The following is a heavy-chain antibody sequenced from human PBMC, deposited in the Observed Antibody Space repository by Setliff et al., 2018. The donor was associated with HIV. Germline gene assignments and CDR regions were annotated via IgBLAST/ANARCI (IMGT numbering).Heavy chain of an antibody. J-gene: IGHJ5*02. CDR1: GGSLSTGGYY. CDR3: ARNFYVWGSYKFDP. V-gene: IGHV4-31*03. CDR2: VYYSGST. D-gene: IGHD3-16*01. Sequence: LSLTCTVSGGSLSTGGYYWSWIRQHPGKGLEWIGYVYYSGSTYYNPSLKSRVTISVDTSKNQFSLKLSSVTAADTAVYYCARNFYVWGSYKFDPWGQGTLVTVSS.